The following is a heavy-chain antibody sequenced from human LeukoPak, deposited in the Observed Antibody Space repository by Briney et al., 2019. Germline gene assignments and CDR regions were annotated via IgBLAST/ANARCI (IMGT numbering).Heavy chain of an antibody. CDR2: VYSGGTT. V-gene: IGHV3-53*01. J-gene: IGHJ4*02. CDR3: ARSAHAGTYFWFDY. CDR1: GFTVSSNY. D-gene: IGHD1-26*01. Sequence: GGSLRLSCAASGFTVSSNYMSWVRQAPGKGLEWVSVVYSGGTTYYVDSVRGRFTIFRDNPKNTLYLQMNSLRAEDTAVYYCARSAHAGTYFWFDYWGQGTLVTVPS.